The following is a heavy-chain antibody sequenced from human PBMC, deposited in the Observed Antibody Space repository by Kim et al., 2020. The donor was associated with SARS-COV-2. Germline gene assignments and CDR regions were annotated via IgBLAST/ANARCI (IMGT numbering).Heavy chain of an antibody. Sequence: GGSLRLSCAASGFTFSSYAMHWVRQAPGKGLEWVAVISYDGSNKYYADSVKGRFTISRDNSKNTLYLQMNSLRAEDTAVYYCARVAAAGTLSVRFQHWGQGTLVTVSS. V-gene: IGHV3-30-3*01. CDR1: GFTFSSYA. D-gene: IGHD6-13*01. CDR2: ISYDGSNK. J-gene: IGHJ1*01. CDR3: ARVAAAGTLSVRFQH.